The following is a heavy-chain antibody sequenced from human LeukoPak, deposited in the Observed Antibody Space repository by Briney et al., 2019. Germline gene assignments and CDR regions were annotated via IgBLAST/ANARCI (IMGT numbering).Heavy chain of an antibody. Sequence: SETLSLTCTVSGGSISSSRYYWGWIRQPPGKGLEWIGSIYYSGSTYYNPSLKSRVTISVDTSKNQFSLKLSSVTAADTAVYYCASGYYYDSSGYYYGFQHWGQGTLVTVSS. V-gene: IGHV4-39*01. CDR1: GGSISSSRYY. J-gene: IGHJ1*01. CDR3: ASGYYYDSSGYYYGFQH. D-gene: IGHD3-22*01. CDR2: IYYSGST.